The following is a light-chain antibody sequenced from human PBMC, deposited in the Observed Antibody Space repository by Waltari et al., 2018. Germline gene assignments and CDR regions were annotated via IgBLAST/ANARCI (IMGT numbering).Light chain of an antibody. CDR1: RSDVGSYNL. CDR3: CSYAGSSTFEV. J-gene: IGLJ2*01. V-gene: IGLV2-23*03. Sequence: QSALTQPASVSGSPGQSITLSCTGTRSDVGSYNLVSLYQQHPGKAPKLMIYEGSKRPSGVSNRFSGSKSGNTASLRISGLQAEDEADYYCCSYAGSSTFEVFGGGTKLTVL. CDR2: EGS.